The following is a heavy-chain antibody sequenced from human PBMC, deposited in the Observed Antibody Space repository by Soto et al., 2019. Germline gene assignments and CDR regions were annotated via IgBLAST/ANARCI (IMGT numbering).Heavy chain of an antibody. CDR3: TREGDGSGFFSDF. D-gene: IGHD3-22*01. J-gene: IGHJ4*02. V-gene: IGHV3-48*01. CDR1: GFTFSDYN. Sequence: GESLKISCVASGFTFSDYNMNWVRQAPGKGLEWVSFISGRSNTIYYADSVKGRFTISRDNAKNSLYLLMNSLRAEDTAVYYCTREGDGSGFFSDFWGQGALVTSPQ. CDR2: ISGRSNTI.